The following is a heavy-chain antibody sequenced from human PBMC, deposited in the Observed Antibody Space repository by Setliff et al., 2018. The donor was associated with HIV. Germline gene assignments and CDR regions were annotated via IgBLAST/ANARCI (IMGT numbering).Heavy chain of an antibody. CDR3: ARNPHYFDRSGYPLSFGY. CDR1: GGSISSGTYY. D-gene: IGHD3-22*01. CDR2: MSHSGST. Sequence: SETLSLTCSVSGGSISSGTYYWGWIRQPPGKGLEWIGSMSHSGSTLYNPSLKSRVTISVDTSNNHFSLKLRSVTAADTAVYYCARNPHYFDRSGYPLSFGYWGQGTLVTVSS. J-gene: IGHJ4*02. V-gene: IGHV4-39*07.